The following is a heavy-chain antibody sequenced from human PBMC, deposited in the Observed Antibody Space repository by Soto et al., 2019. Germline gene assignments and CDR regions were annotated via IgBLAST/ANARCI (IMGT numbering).Heavy chain of an antibody. CDR2: TYYRSKWYN. Sequence: FALSGDSVSSNRAAWNWIRQSPSRGLEWLGRTYYRSKWYNDYAVSVKSRITINPDTSKNQFSLQLNSVTPEDTAVYYCARGENSSSWHGYNWFDPWGPGTLVTVSS. D-gene: IGHD6-13*01. CDR3: ARGENSSSWHGYNWFDP. V-gene: IGHV6-1*01. J-gene: IGHJ5*02. CDR1: GDSVSSNRAA.